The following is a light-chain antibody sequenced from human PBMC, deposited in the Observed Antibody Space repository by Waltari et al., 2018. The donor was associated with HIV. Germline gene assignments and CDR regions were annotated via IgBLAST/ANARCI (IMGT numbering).Light chain of an antibody. V-gene: IGLV3-1*01. Sequence: SYELTQPPSVSVSPGQTASITCSGDHLGDKYSCWYQQKPGQSPVLVIYQYCKRPSGIPERFSGSNSGNTATLIISGTQAMDEADYYCQAWDSSTWMFGGGTKLTVL. CDR2: QYC. CDR1: HLGDKY. J-gene: IGLJ3*02. CDR3: QAWDSSTWM.